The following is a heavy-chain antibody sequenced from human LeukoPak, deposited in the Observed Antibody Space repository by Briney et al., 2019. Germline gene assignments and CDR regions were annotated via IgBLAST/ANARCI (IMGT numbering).Heavy chain of an antibody. J-gene: IGHJ1*01. CDR3: ATRGPYFAYFQH. CDR1: GYTLTELS. CDR2: FDPGDGET. D-gene: IGHD2-8*01. Sequence: ASVKVSCKVSGYTLTELSMHWVRQAPGKGLEWMGGFDPGDGETIYAQKFQGRVTMTEDTSTDTAYMELSSLRSEDTAVYYCATRGPYFAYFQHWGQGTLVTVSS. V-gene: IGHV1-24*01.